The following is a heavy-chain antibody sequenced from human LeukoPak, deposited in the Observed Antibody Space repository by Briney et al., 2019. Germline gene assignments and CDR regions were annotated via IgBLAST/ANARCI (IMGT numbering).Heavy chain of an antibody. CDR3: TRHCGHSSCFLDAFDI. J-gene: IGHJ3*02. CDR2: IRSKANSYAT. CDR1: GFTFSSYS. Sequence: PGGSLRLSCAASGFTFSSYSMNWVRQAPGKGLEWVGRIRSKANSYATAYAASVKGRFTISRDDSKNTAYLQMNSLKTEDTAVYYCTRHCGHSSCFLDAFDIWGQGTMVTVSS. V-gene: IGHV3-73*01. D-gene: IGHD2-15*01.